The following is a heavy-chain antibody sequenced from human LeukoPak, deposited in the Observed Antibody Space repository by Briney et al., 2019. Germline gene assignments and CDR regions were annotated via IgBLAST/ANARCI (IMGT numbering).Heavy chain of an antibody. CDR2: IIPIFGTA. CDR3: ATPGPYDYDYDY. V-gene: IGHV1-69*01. J-gene: IGHJ4*02. D-gene: IGHD5-12*01. Sequence: SVKVSCKASGGTFSSYAISWVRQAPGQGLEWMGGIIPIFGTANYAQKFQGRVTITADESTSTAYMELSSLRSEDTAVYYCATPGPYDYDYDYWGQGTLVTVSS. CDR1: GGTFSSYA.